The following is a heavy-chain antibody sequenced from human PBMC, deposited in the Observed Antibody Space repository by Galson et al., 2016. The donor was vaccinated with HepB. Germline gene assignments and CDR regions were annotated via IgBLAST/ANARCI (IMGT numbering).Heavy chain of an antibody. CDR3: ARHGYYSYAAFDI. CDR2: MFYSGTT. D-gene: IGHD3-22*01. CDR1: GGSISGYY. Sequence: SETLSLTCTVSGGSISGYYWSWIRQPPGKGLEWIGNMFYSGTTNYNPSLKNRVTISVDTSKSQFFLKLSSVTAADTAIYYCARHGYYSYAAFDIWGQGTMVTVSS. J-gene: IGHJ3*02. V-gene: IGHV4-59*08.